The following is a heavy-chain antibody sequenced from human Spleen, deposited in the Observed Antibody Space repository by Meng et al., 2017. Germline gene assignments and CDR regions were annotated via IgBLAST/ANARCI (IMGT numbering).Heavy chain of an antibody. CDR1: GYTFTGYF. CDR2: INPNGGVT. Sequence: QVQLVQTGAEVKMPGASVKVACKAPGYTFTGYFIHWVRQAPGQGFEWMGRINPNGGVTNYAQKFQGRVTMTRDTSISTAYMEVRSLRSDDTAVYYCARVDEGGAAWFDPWGQGTLVTVSS. J-gene: IGHJ5*02. V-gene: IGHV1-2*06. D-gene: IGHD6-25*01. CDR3: ARVDEGGAAWFDP.